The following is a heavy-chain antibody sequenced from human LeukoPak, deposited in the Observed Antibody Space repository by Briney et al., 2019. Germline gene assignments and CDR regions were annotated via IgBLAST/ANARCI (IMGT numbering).Heavy chain of an antibody. CDR2: ISGCGGST. D-gene: IGHD6-19*01. Sequence: PGGPLTLPCAPSGFPFSNLALIGLRQAPGKGLDGVSTISGCGGSTYYADSVKGRFTISRDNSKNTLYLQMNSLRAEDTAVYYCAKMVHTEQWLVPFDYWGQGTLVTVSS. V-gene: IGHV3-23*01. CDR1: GFPFSNLA. J-gene: IGHJ4*02. CDR3: AKMVHTEQWLVPFDY.